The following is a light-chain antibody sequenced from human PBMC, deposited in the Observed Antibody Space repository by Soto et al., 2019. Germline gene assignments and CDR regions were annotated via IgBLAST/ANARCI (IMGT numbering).Light chain of an antibody. Sequence: EIVMTQSPATLSVSPGERATLSCRASQSVSSNLAWYQQKPGQAPRLLIYGASTRATDVPARFSGSGSGTEFTLTISSLQSEDFAVYYCQQYNNWPETFGQGTKADIK. CDR1: QSVSSN. CDR3: QQYNNWPET. J-gene: IGKJ1*01. CDR2: GAS. V-gene: IGKV3-15*01.